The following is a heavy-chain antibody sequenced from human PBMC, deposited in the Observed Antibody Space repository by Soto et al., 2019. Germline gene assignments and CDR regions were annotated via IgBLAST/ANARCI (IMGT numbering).Heavy chain of an antibody. Sequence: GGSLRLSCAASGFTFSSYSMNWVRQAPGKGLEWVSSISSSSSYIYYADSVKGRFTISRDNAKNSLYLQMNSLRAEDTAVYYCARDHPSCSGGSCPSWFDPWGQGTLVTVSS. V-gene: IGHV3-21*01. CDR2: ISSSSSYI. D-gene: IGHD2-15*01. J-gene: IGHJ5*02. CDR3: ARDHPSCSGGSCPSWFDP. CDR1: GFTFSSYS.